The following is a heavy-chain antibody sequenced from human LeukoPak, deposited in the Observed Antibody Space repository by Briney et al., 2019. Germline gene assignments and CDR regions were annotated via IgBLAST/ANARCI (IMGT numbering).Heavy chain of an antibody. D-gene: IGHD3-10*01. CDR3: VKDRTGTYTLDY. V-gene: IGHV3-30-3*01. J-gene: IGHJ4*02. CDR2: ISDDGSRQ. CDR1: GHLFNHYA. Sequence: PGRSLRLSHAATGHLFNHYAIHGGRQARGKGLEWVAFISDDGSRQHYADSVKGRFTISRDNSKNTLNLQMNSLRAEDTAVYYCVKDRTGTYTLDYWGQGTLVTVSS.